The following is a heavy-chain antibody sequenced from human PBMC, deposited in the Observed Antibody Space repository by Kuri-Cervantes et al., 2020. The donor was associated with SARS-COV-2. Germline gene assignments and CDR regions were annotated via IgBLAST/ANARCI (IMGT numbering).Heavy chain of an antibody. Sequence: GESLKISCAASGFTFSSYSMNWVRQAPGKGLEWVSSISSSSSYIYYADSVKGRFTISRDNAKNSLYLQMNSLRAEDTAVYYCARDKEYQLPSNAFDIWGQGTMVTVSS. CDR2: ISSSSSYI. J-gene: IGHJ3*02. V-gene: IGHV3-21*01. CDR1: GFTFSSYS. D-gene: IGHD2-2*01. CDR3: ARDKEYQLPSNAFDI.